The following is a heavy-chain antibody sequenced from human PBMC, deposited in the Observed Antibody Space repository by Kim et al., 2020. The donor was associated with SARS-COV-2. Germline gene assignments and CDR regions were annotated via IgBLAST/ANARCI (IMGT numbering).Heavy chain of an antibody. Sequence: SETLSLTCTVSGGSISSSSYYWGWIRQPPGKGLEWIGSIYYSGSTYYNPSLKSRVTISVDTSKNQFSLKLSSVTAADTAVYYCARVNRGYSYGPWGQGTL. CDR1: GGSISSSSYY. D-gene: IGHD5-18*01. CDR3: ARVNRGYSYGP. J-gene: IGHJ5*02. V-gene: IGHV4-39*07. CDR2: IYYSGST.